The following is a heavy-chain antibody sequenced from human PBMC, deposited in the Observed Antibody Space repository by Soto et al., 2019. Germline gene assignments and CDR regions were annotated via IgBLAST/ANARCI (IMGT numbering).Heavy chain of an antibody. CDR2: IIPIYDSP. CDR3: AVAVTGSRSPLAH. D-gene: IGHD6-19*01. V-gene: IGHV1-69*06. Sequence: QVQLVQSGAEVKKPGSSVKVSCKASGGTFDSNAISWVRQAPGQGLEWMGGIIPIYDSPNYAQNFQGRVTVIADKATSTAYLELSRLKFADSAIYYCAVAVTGSRSPLAHWGKGTLVIVSS. CDR1: GGTFDSNA. J-gene: IGHJ4*02.